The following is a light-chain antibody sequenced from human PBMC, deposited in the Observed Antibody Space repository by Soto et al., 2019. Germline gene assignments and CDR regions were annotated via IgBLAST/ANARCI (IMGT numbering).Light chain of an antibody. V-gene: IGKV3-15*01. CDR2: GAS. CDR3: QQYTKWPPT. CDR1: QNIFSK. J-gene: IGKJ4*01. Sequence: EIVMTQFPATLSVSLGERATLSCRASQNIFSKLAWYQQKVGQTPRLLIFGASTRATSIPARFSGSESGTEFNLTISSLQSEDFALYYCQQYTKWPPTFGGGTKVEI.